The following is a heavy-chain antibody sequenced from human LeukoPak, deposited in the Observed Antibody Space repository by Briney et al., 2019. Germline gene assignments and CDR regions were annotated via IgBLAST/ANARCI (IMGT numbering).Heavy chain of an antibody. D-gene: IGHD5-12*01. Sequence: GGSLRLLRAASGFTFSSYSMNWVRHAPGKGLEWVSYISSSSSTIYYADSVKGRFTISRDNAKNSLYLQMNSLRAEDTAVYYCAREEVATIIDYWGQGTLVTVSS. CDR1: GFTFSSYS. J-gene: IGHJ4*02. V-gene: IGHV3-48*01. CDR2: ISSSSSTI. CDR3: AREEVATIIDY.